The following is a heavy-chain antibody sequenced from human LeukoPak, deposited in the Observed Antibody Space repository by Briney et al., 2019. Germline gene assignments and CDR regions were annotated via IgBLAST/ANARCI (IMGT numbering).Heavy chain of an antibody. J-gene: IGHJ4*02. CDR2: IWYDGSNK. V-gene: IGHV3-33*08. D-gene: IGHD6-13*01. Sequence: SGGSLRLSCAVSEVTFSSYWMSWVRQAPGKGLEWVAVIWYDGSNKYYADSVKGRFTISRDNSKNTLYLQMNSLRAEDTAVYYCARYAVPGYGSSHLDYWGQGTLVTVSS. CDR3: ARYAVPGYGSSHLDY. CDR1: EVTFSSYW.